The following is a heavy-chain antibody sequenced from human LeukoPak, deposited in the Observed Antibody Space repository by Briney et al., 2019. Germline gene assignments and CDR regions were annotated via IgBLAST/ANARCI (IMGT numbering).Heavy chain of an antibody. D-gene: IGHD5-24*01. CDR2: INPNSGGT. CDR3: ARDSVDRRGGYNLYYYYGMDV. J-gene: IGHJ6*02. CDR1: GYTFTGYY. V-gene: IGHV1-2*02. Sequence: ASVTVSCKASGYTFTGYYMHWVRQAPGQGLEWMGWINPNSGGTNYAQKFQGRVTMTRDTSISTGYMELSRLRSDDTAVYYCARDSVDRRGGYNLYYYYGMDVWGQGTTVTVSS.